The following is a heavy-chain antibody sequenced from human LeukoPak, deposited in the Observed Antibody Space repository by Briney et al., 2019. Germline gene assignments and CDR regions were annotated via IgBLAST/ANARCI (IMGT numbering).Heavy chain of an antibody. CDR3: SRDGDHSSGRKWSDP. CDR1: GFLYWDYV. J-gene: IGHJ5*02. CDR2: NKTKTNHVAT. D-gene: IGHD6-25*01. Sequence: GRSVTLLCTLSGFLYWDYVMNCLRHSPGKGLEWVGLNKTKTNHVATEYPESVRHSFTISRDDSISIAYLQMDSLKTDDTAVYYCSRDGDHSSGRKWSDPWGQGTLVNVSS. V-gene: IGHV3-49*03.